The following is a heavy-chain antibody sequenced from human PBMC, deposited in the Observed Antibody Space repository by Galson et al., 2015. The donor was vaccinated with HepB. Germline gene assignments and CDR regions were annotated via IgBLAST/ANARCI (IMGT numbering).Heavy chain of an antibody. V-gene: IGHV3-30*02. CDR3: AKEKTNDYGDYEYFDY. CDR2: IRYDGSNK. CDR1: GFTFSSYG. D-gene: IGHD4-17*01. J-gene: IGHJ4*02. Sequence: SLRLSCAASGFTFSSYGMHWVRQAPGKGLEWVAFIRYDGSNKYYADSVKGRFTISRDNSKNTLYLQMNSLRAEDTAVYYCAKEKTNDYGDYEYFDYWGQGTLVTVSS.